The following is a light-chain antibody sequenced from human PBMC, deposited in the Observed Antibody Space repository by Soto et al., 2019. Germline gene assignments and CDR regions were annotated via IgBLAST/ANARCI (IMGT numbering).Light chain of an antibody. J-gene: IGLJ2*01. CDR3: GTWDDSLSAGV. CDR1: SSNIGNNY. Sequence: QSVLTQAPSVSAAPGQTVTISCSGSSSNIGNNYVSWYQQLPGTAPKVLIYDNNKRPSGIPDRFSGSKSGTSATLGITGLQTGDEADYYCGTWDDSLSAGVFGGGTKLTVL. V-gene: IGLV1-51*01. CDR2: DNN.